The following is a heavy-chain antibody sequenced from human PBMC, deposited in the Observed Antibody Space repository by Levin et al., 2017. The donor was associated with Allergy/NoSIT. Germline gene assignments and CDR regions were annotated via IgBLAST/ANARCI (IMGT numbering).Heavy chain of an antibody. D-gene: IGHD2-21*02. CDR2: INHSGST. V-gene: IGHV4-34*01. CDR3: ARGGGLAYCGGDCYSPYYFDY. Sequence: SQTLSLTCAVYGGSFSGYYWSWIRQPPGKGLEWIGEINHSGSTNYNPSLKSRVTISVDTSKNQFSLKLSSVTAADTAVYYCARGGGLAYCGGDCYSPYYFDYWGQGTLVTVSS. J-gene: IGHJ4*02. CDR1: GGSFSGYY.